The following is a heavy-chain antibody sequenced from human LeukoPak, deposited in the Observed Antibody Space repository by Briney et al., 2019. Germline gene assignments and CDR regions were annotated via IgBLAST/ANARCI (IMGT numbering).Heavy chain of an antibody. Sequence: ASVRVSFRTSGYTFTTHHIHWVRQAPGQGLEWMGFINTNDGYTNYAQKFQGRITVTRDTSTNTVYMELRSLRSDDTALYYCARDSHAFASDYWGQGTLVTVSS. CDR1: GYTFTTHH. CDR2: INTNDGYT. V-gene: IGHV1-46*01. J-gene: IGHJ4*02. CDR3: ARDSHAFASDY.